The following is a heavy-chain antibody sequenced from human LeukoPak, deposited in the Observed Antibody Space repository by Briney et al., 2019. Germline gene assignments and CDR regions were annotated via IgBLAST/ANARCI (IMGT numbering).Heavy chain of an antibody. J-gene: IGHJ4*02. CDR3: ARDQGDYGLYFDY. D-gene: IGHD4-17*01. Sequence: ASVKVSCKASGYTFTSYAMHWVRQAPGQRLEWMGWINAGNGNTKYSQRFQGRVTITRDTSASTAYMELSSLRSEDTAVYYCARDQGDYGLYFDYWGQGTLVTVSS. V-gene: IGHV1-3*01. CDR2: INAGNGNT. CDR1: GYTFTSYA.